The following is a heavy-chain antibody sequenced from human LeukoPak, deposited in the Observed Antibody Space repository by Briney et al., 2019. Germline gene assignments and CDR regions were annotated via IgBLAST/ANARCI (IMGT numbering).Heavy chain of an antibody. V-gene: IGHV3-53*01. CDR1: GFTVNSNY. CDR3: ARDPYGSGAFDI. CDR2: IYGGGTT. J-gene: IGHJ3*02. Sequence: PGGSLRLSCAASGFTVNSNYMNWVRQAPGKGLEWVSLIYGGGTTYYADPVKARFTISRDNSKNTLYLQMNSLRAEDTAVYFCARDPYGSGAFDIWGQGTMVTVSS. D-gene: IGHD3-10*01.